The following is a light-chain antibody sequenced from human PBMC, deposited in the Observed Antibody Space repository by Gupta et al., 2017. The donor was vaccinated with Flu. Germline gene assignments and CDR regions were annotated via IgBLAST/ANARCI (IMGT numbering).Light chain of an antibody. J-gene: IGKJ1*01. CDR1: QSISTW. CDR3: PQYNTYLWT. Sequence: DIQMTQSSSILSASVGDRVTITCRASQSISTWLDWYQQKPGKAPKFLSYQASNLESGVPSRCSGSGSGTEFTLTIRNLQPDDFATYYCPQYNTYLWTCGQGTKVEIK. CDR2: QAS. V-gene: IGKV1-5*03.